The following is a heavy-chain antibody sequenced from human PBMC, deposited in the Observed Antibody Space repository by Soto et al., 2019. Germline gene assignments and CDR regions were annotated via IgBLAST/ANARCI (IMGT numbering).Heavy chain of an antibody. V-gene: IGHV4-31*03. CDR3: ARSVAVPGAHIDD. CDR2: IYYSGST. Sequence: KAXETLSLTCTVSGGSISSGWYYWSWIRQHPGKGLEWIGYIYYSGSTYYNPSLRSRVSISVDTSKNEFSLRLSSVTAADTAVYFCARSVAVPGAHIDDWGQGTQVTVSS. CDR1: GGSISSGWYY. D-gene: IGHD6-19*01. J-gene: IGHJ4*02.